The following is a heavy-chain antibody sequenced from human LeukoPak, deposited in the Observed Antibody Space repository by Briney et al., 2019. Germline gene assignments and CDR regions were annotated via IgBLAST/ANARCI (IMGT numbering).Heavy chain of an antibody. J-gene: IGHJ4*02. V-gene: IGHV5-51*01. CDR1: GCSFTSYW. D-gene: IGHD6-19*01. CDR2: IYPGDSDT. Sequence: GEALKISLKGSGCSFTSYWIGWVRPMPGKGLGGMGIIYPGDSDTRYSPSFQGQVTISADKSISTAYLQWSSLKASDTAMYYCARLGLGSSGWYFDYWGQGTLVTVSS. CDR3: ARLGLGSSGWYFDY.